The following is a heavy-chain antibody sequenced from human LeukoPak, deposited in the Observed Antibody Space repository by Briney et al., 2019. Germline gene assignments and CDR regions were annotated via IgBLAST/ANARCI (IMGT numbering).Heavy chain of an antibody. D-gene: IGHD3-22*01. J-gene: IGHJ4*02. CDR1: GFTFSNAW. CDR2: IKSKTDGGTT. CDR3: TTDYYDSSGYYDFDY. V-gene: IGHV3-15*01. Sequence: PGGSLRLSCAASGFTFSNAWMSWVRQAPGKGLEWVGRIKSKTDGGTTEYAAPVKGRFTISRDDSKNTLYLQMNSLKTEDTVVYYCTTDYYDSSGYYDFDYWGQGTLVTVSS.